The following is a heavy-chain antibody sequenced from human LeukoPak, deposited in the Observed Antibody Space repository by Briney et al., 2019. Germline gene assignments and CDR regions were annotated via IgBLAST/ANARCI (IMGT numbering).Heavy chain of an antibody. J-gene: IGHJ4*02. V-gene: IGHV3-23*01. Sequence: PGGSLRLSCAASGFTFSSYATSWVRQAPGKGLEWVSAISGSGGSTYYADSVKGRFTISRDNSKNTLYLQMNSLRAEDTAVYYCAKVSGQLGDFDYWGQGTLVTVSS. CDR1: GFTFSSYA. CDR3: AKVSGQLGDFDY. CDR2: ISGSGGST. D-gene: IGHD6-13*01.